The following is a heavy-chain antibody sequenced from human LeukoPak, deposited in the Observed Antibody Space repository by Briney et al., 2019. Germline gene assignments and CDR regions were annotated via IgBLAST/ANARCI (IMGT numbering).Heavy chain of an antibody. J-gene: IGHJ4*02. CDR1: GGSISSYY. CDR2: IYYSGST. V-gene: IGHV4-59*01. CDR3: ASGPGYSYGQVDY. D-gene: IGHD5-18*01. Sequence: SETLSLTCTVSGGSISSYYWSWIRQPPGKGLEWIGYIYYSGSTNYNPSLKSRVTISVDTSKNQFSLKLSSVTTADTAVYYCASGPGYSYGQVDYWGQGTLVTVSS.